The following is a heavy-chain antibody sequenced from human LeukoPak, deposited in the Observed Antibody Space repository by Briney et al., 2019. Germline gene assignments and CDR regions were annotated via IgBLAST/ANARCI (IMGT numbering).Heavy chain of an antibody. D-gene: IGHD5-18*01. CDR3: ARQRTDTAMVATFDY. CDR1: GGSFSGCY. V-gene: IGHV4-34*01. Sequence: SETLSLTCAVYGGSFSGCYWSWIRQPPGKGLEWIGEINHSGSTNYNPSLKSRVTISVDTSKNQFSLKLSSVTAADTAVYYCARQRTDTAMVATFDYWGQGTLVTVSS. J-gene: IGHJ4*02. CDR2: INHSGST.